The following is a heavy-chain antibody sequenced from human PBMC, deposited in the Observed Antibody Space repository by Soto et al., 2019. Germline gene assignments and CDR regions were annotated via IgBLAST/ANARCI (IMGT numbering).Heavy chain of an antibody. Sequence: GESLKTPCKGSGYSLDGYWITWVRQKPGKGLEWMGRTDPSDSQTYYSPSFRGHVTISVTKSITTVFLQWSSLRASDTAMYYCARQIYGSDTGPNFQYYFDSWGQGTPVTVSS. CDR1: GYSLDGYW. D-gene: IGHD5-18*01. CDR3: ARQIYGSDTGPNFQYYFDS. CDR2: TDPSDSQT. V-gene: IGHV5-10-1*01. J-gene: IGHJ4*02.